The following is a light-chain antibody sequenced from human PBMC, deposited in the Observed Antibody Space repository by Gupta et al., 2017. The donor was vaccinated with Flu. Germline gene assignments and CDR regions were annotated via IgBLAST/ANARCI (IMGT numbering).Light chain of an antibody. Sequence: SALTQPASVSGSPGQSITISCTGTSRDGGCHNYVSWYQHHPGQAPQLWMYEGTNRPAGVSNLFSGSKAGNTASLTILGLQAEDDSNYYCSSYTISNTWVFGGGTRVNVL. CDR2: EGT. CDR1: SRDGGCHNY. J-gene: IGLJ3*02. V-gene: IGLV2-14*01. CDR3: SSYTISNTWV.